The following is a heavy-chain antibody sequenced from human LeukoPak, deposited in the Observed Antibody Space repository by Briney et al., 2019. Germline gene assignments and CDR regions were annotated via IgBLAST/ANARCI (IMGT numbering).Heavy chain of an antibody. D-gene: IGHD1-1*01. Sequence: SETLSLTCAVYGGSFSGYYWSWIRQPPGKGLEWIGEINHSGSTNYNPSLKSRVTISVDTSKNQFSLKLSSVTAADTAVYYCAATFYFGTTGFSGSDFWGQGTLVTVSS. CDR3: AATFYFGTTGFSGSDF. J-gene: IGHJ4*02. V-gene: IGHV4-34*01. CDR2: INHSGST. CDR1: GGSFSGYY.